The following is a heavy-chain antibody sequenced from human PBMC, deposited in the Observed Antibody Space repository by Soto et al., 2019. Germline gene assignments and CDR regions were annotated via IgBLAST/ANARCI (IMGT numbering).Heavy chain of an antibody. J-gene: IGHJ4*02. CDR3: ARRRVSHWVTTPFDY. CDR1: GGSISSSSYS. V-gene: IGHV4-39*01. Sequence: SETLSLTCTVSGGSISSSSYSWGWIRQPPGKGLECIGSISYSGSTYYNPSLKSRVTISVDTSKNQFSLKLSSVTAADTAVYYCARRRVSHWVTTPFDYWGQGTLVTVSS. CDR2: ISYSGST. D-gene: IGHD4-17*01.